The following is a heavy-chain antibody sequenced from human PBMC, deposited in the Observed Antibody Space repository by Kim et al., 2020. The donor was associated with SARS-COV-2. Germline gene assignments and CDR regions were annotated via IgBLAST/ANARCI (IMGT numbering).Heavy chain of an antibody. D-gene: IGHD3-10*01. CDR1: GFTFNNYG. V-gene: IGHV3-30*18. CDR2: ISYDGNNE. J-gene: IGHJ4*02. CDR3: AKDSRRDGSGATEY. Sequence: GGSLRLSCVVSGFTFNNYGMHWVRQAPGKGLEWVAVISYDGNNEYYADSVKGRFTISRDNSKNTVYLQMNSLRGEDTAVYYCAKDSRRDGSGATEYWGQGTLVTVSP.